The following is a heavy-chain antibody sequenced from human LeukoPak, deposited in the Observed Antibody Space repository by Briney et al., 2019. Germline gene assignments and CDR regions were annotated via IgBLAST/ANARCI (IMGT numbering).Heavy chain of an antibody. CDR2: LKLSAGST. CDR1: GGTFSNYA. CDR3: AREPPESYLFDF. J-gene: IGHJ4*02. V-gene: IGHV1-46*01. Sequence: ASVKVSCKASGGTFSNYAISWVRQAPGQGLEWMGILKLSAGSTIYVQKFQGRVTMTTDTSTSTVYMELSSLRSEDTAVYYCAREPPESYLFDFWGQGTLVTVSS.